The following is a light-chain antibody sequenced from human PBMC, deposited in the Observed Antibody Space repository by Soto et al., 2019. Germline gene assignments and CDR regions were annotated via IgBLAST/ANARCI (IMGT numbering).Light chain of an antibody. J-gene: IGKJ1*01. CDR3: QHDNSYSEA. Sequence: DIQMTQSPSTLSGSVGDRVTITCRASQTISSWLAWYQQKPGKAPKLLIYKASTLKSGVPSRFSGSGSGTEFTFTISSLQPDDFATYYCQHDNSYSEAFGQGTKVELK. CDR2: KAS. V-gene: IGKV1-5*03. CDR1: QTISSW.